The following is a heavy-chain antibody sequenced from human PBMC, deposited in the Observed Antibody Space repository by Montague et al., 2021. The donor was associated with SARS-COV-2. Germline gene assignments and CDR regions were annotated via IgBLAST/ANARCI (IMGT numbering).Heavy chain of an antibody. V-gene: IGHV4-39*01. J-gene: IGHJ4*02. CDR1: GGSISSSSYH. CDR2: IYYSGST. D-gene: IGHD4-23*01. CDR3: ARLRYYGGNSGFQGLVDY. Sequence: SETRSLTCIVSGGSISSSSYHWGWIRQPPGKGLEWIGTIYYSGSTYYXXXLKSRVTISVDTSKNQFSLKLSSVTAADTAVYYCARLRYYGGNSGFQGLVDYWGQGALVTVSS.